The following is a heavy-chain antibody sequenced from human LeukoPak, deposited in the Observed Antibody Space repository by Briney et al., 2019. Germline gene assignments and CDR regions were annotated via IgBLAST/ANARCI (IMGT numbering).Heavy chain of an antibody. CDR1: NGFDSYY. Sequence: SETLSLTCAVYNGFDSYYMTIVRQPPGKGLEWVGEITYRGSGNYNPSLKGRATISINVSQRQFSLSLRSVTAADAATYYCGVYGGDWRFDFWGQGTPITVSS. V-gene: IGHV4-34*01. D-gene: IGHD2-21*02. CDR2: ITYRGSG. CDR3: GVYGGDWRFDF. J-gene: IGHJ4*02.